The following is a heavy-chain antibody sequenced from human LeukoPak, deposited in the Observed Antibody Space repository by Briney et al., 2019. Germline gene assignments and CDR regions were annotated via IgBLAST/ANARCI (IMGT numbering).Heavy chain of an antibody. CDR3: ARTRSGSYDYYMDV. D-gene: IGHD3-10*01. J-gene: IGHJ6*03. CDR2: IYTSGST. V-gene: IGHV4-4*07. CDR1: GYSISSGYY. Sequence: SETLSLTCAVSGYSISSGYYWSWIRQPAGKGLELIGRIYTSGSTNYNPSLKSRVTMSVDTSKNQFSLKLSSLTAADTAVYYCARTRSGSYDYYMDVWGKGTTVTVSS.